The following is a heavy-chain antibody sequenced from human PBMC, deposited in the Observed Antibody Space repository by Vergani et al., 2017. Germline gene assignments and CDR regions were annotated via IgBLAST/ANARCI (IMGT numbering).Heavy chain of an antibody. CDR1: GFTFSSYS. Sequence: EVQLVESGGGLVQPGGSLRLSCAASGFTFSSYSMNWVRQAPGKGLEWVSYISSSSSTIYYADSVKGRFTISRDNSKNTLYLQMNSLRAEDTAVYYCAKFNSFGIGIAARPIDYWGQGTLVTVSS. V-gene: IGHV3-48*01. CDR2: ISSSSSTI. D-gene: IGHD6-6*01. CDR3: AKFNSFGIGIAARPIDY. J-gene: IGHJ4*02.